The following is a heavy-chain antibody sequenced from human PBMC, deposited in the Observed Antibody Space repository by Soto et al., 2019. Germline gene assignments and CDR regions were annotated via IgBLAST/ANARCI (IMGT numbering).Heavy chain of an antibody. D-gene: IGHD3-16*01. J-gene: IGHJ3*01. Sequence: HITLKESGPTLVKPTQTLTLTCIFSGFSFSADGVGVGWIRQHPGKTLEWLALIYWDDDTRYRPSLKSRLTITKDSSKNQVVLTMTNMDPLDTATYYCAHAFGGTSWPNDAFDVWGQGTVVTVSS. V-gene: IGHV2-5*02. CDR1: GFSFSADGVG. CDR2: IYWDDDT. CDR3: AHAFGGTSWPNDAFDV.